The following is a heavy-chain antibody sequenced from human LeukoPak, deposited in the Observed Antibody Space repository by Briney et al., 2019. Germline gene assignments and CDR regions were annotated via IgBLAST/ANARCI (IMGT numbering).Heavy chain of an antibody. CDR1: GFTFSSYA. CDR2: ISGSGGST. V-gene: IGHV3-23*01. Sequence: GGSLRLSCAASGFTFSSYAMSWVRQAPGKGLEWVSAISGSGGSTYYADSVKGRFTISRDNSKNTPYLQMNSLRAEDTAVYYCAKALTKATDYMDVWGKGTTVTVSS. D-gene: IGHD2-2*01. CDR3: AKALTKATDYMDV. J-gene: IGHJ6*03.